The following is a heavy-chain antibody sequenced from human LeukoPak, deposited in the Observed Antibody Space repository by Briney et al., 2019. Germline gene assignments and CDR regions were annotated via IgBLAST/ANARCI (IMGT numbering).Heavy chain of an antibody. Sequence: QSGGSLRLSCAASGFTFRDYVMTWVRQAPGKGLEWVSTISVGGRTDYADSVKGRFTISRDNAKNTLYLQMNSLRAEDTAVYYCARGDRTATTTIDYWGQGTLVTVSS. D-gene: IGHD5-18*01. J-gene: IGHJ4*02. V-gene: IGHV3-23*01. CDR3: ARGDRTATTTIDY. CDR2: ISVGGRT. CDR1: GFTFRDYV.